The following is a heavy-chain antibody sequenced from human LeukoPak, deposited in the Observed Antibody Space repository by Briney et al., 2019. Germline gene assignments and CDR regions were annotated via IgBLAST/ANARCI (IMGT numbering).Heavy chain of an antibody. CDR1: GYTFTGYY. CDR3: ARLGATTYDL. Sequence: ASVKVSCKASGYTFTGYYMHWVRQAPGQGLEWMGWINPNSGGTNYAQKFQGRVTMTRDTSISTAYMGLNRLSSDDTAVFYCARLGATTYDLWGQGTLVTVSS. CDR2: INPNSGGT. J-gene: IGHJ4*02. V-gene: IGHV1-2*02. D-gene: IGHD1-26*01.